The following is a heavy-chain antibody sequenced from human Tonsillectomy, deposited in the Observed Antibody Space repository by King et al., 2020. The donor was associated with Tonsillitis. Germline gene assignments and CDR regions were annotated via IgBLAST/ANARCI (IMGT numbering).Heavy chain of an antibody. CDR2: ISYDGSNK. Sequence: QLVQSGGGVVQPGRSLRLSCAASGFTFSSYGMHWVRQAPGKGLEWVAVISYDGSNKYYADSVKGRFTISRDNSKNTLYLQMNSLRAEDTAVYYCAKPPKAYGDYNCGWFDPWGQGTLVTVPS. CDR1: GFTFSSYG. V-gene: IGHV3-30*18. D-gene: IGHD4-17*01. J-gene: IGHJ5*02. CDR3: AKPPKAYGDYNCGWFDP.